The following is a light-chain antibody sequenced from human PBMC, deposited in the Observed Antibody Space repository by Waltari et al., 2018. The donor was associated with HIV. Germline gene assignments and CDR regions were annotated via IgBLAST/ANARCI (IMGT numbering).Light chain of an antibody. V-gene: IGLV1-47*01. J-gene: IGLJ2*01. CDR1: KSNIGNNY. CDR3: ASWDDNLGHWI. Sequence: QPKMTQAPSASKTPGQRITMSCSGSKSNIGNNYIYWYQQIAGAAPRLVMARNDQGPAGVPDRFSGTKSGTSAYLAITGLRLDDEATYFCASWDDNLGHWIFGGGTKLTVL. CDR2: RND.